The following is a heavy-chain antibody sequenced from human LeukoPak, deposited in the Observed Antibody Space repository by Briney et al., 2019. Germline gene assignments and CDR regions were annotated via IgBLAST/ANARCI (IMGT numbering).Heavy chain of an antibody. D-gene: IGHD3-10*01. CDR3: ARRSPGAWYFDY. V-gene: IGHV4-34*01. CDR1: GGSFSGYY. CDR2: INHSGST. J-gene: IGHJ4*02. Sequence: SETLSLTCAVYGGSFSGYYWSWIRQPPGKGLEWIGEINHSGSTNYNPSLKSRVTISVDTSKNQFSLKLSSVTAADTAVYYCARRSPGAWYFDYWGQGTLVTVSS.